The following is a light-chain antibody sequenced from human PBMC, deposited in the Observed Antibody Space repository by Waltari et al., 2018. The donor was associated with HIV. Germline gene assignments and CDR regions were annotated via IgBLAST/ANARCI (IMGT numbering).Light chain of an antibody. Sequence: DIQMTQSPSSLSASVGLRVTITCRASQGISNSLAWYQQKPGKAPNLLLYGASRLESGVPARFSGSGSGTDYTLTISSLQPEDFATYYCQQYYSTPQTFGQGTKVEIK. CDR1: QGISNS. CDR3: QQYYSTPQT. CDR2: GAS. J-gene: IGKJ1*01. V-gene: IGKV1-NL1*01.